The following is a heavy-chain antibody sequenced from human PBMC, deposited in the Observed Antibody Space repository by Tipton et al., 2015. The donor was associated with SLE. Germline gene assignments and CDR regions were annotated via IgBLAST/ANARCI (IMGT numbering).Heavy chain of an antibody. CDR2: INWNGGST. CDR1: GFTFDDYG. CDR3: ARDAPGATLFDY. J-gene: IGHJ4*02. D-gene: IGHD1-26*01. V-gene: IGHV3-20*04. Sequence: SLRLSCAASGFTFDDYGMSWVRQAPGRGLEWVSGINWNGGSTGYADSVKGRFTISRDNAKNSLYLQMNSLRAEDTAVYYCARDAPGATLFDYWGQGTLVTVSS.